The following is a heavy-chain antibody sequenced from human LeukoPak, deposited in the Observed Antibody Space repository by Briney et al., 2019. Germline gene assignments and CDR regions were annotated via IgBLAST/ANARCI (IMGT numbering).Heavy chain of an antibody. CDR2: IYSGGST. CDR3: ARVYRSSGYYLFDY. V-gene: IGHV3-66*02. J-gene: IGHJ4*02. CDR1: GFTVSSNY. D-gene: IGHD3-22*01. Sequence: GGSLRLSCAASGFTVSSNYMSWVRQAPGKELEWVSVIYSGGSTYYADSVKGRFTISRDNSKNTLYLQMNSLRAEDTAVYYCARVYRSSGYYLFDYWGQGTLVTVSS.